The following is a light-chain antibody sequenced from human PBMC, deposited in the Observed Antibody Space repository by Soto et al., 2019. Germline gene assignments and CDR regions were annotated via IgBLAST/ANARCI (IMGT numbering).Light chain of an antibody. CDR1: SSNIGSNS. J-gene: IGLJ1*01. CDR2: SNN. CDR3: AAWDDSLNRYV. Sequence: QSVLTQPPSASGTPGQRVTISCSVSSSNIGSNSVNCYQQLPGTAPKLLIYSNNQRPSGVPDRFSGSRSGTSASLAISGLQSEDEADYYCAAWDDSLNRYVFGSGTKDTV. V-gene: IGLV1-44*01.